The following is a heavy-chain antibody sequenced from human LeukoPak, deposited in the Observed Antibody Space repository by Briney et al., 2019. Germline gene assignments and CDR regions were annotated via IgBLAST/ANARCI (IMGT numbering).Heavy chain of an antibody. Sequence: GGSLRLSCAASGFTFSSYSMNWVRQAPGKGLEWVSYISSSSTIYYADSVKGRFTISRDNAKNSLYLQMNSLRAEDTAVYYCATEMGDYWGQGTLVTVSS. V-gene: IGHV3-48*01. CDR2: ISSSSTI. CDR1: GFTFSSYS. CDR3: ATEMGDY. J-gene: IGHJ4*02. D-gene: IGHD5-24*01.